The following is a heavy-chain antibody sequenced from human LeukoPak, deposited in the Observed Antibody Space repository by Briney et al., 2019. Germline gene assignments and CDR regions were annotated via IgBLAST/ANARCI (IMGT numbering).Heavy chain of an antibody. J-gene: IGHJ4*02. CDR2: INHSGST. D-gene: IGHD3-3*01. Sequence: SETLSLTCAVYGGSFSGYYWSWIRQPPGKGLEWIGEINHSGSTNYNPSLKSRVTISVDTSKKQFSLKMSSVTAADTAVYYCARLTIYGVVSFDYWGQGTLVTVSP. V-gene: IGHV4-34*01. CDR3: ARLTIYGVVSFDY. CDR1: GGSFSGYY.